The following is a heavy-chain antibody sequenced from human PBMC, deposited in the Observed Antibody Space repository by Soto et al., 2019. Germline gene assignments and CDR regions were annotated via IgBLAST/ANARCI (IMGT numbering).Heavy chain of an antibody. Sequence: QVQLVQSGAEVKKPGSSVKVSCKASGGTFSSYAISWVRQAPGQGLEWMGGIIPIFGTANYAQKFQARVTITADDSTRTAYMELSSLGFEDTAVYYCARSPLTGSYGIEVWGQGTTVTVSS. CDR1: GGTFSSYA. V-gene: IGHV1-69*12. J-gene: IGHJ6*02. CDR2: IIPIFGTA. D-gene: IGHD3-9*01. CDR3: ARSPLTGSYGIEV.